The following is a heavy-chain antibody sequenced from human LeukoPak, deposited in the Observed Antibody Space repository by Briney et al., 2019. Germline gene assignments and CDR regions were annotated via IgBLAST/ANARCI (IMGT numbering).Heavy chain of an antibody. CDR3: ARAGQFDYFDY. CDR1: GFTFSSYW. J-gene: IGHJ4*02. D-gene: IGHD1-14*01. CDR2: INSDGSST. V-gene: IGHV3-74*01. Sequence: GGSLRLSCAASGFTFSSYWMHWVRQAPGKGLVWVSRINSDGSSTSYADSVKGRFTISRDNAKNTLYLQMNSLRAGDTAVYYCARAGQFDYFDYWGQGTLVTVSS.